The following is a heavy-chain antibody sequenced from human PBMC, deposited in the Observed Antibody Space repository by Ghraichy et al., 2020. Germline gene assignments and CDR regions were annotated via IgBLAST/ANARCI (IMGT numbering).Heavy chain of an antibody. CDR2: ISYDGTNK. Sequence: SCAASGFTFSSYTMHWVRQAPGKGLEWVAVISYDGTNKYYADSVKGRFTISRDNSKNTLYLQMNSLRTEDTAVYSCARDRGLSVAVAGPFDYWGQGTLVTVSS. J-gene: IGHJ4*02. CDR3: ARDRGLSVAVAGPFDY. D-gene: IGHD6-19*01. V-gene: IGHV3-30*01. CDR1: GFTFSSYT.